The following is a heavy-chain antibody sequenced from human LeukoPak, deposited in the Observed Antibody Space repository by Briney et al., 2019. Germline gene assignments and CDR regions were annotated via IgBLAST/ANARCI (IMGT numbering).Heavy chain of an antibody. J-gene: IGHJ4*02. CDR1: GYTFTGYY. CDR2: INPNSGGT. D-gene: IGHD6-19*01. CDR3: ARAKEQWLVGGYDY. Sequence: GASVKVSCKASGYTFTGYYMHWVRQAPGQGLEWTGWINPNSGGTNYAQKFQGRVTMTRDTSISTAYMELSRLRSDDTAVYYCARAKEQWLVGGYDYWGQRTLVTVSS. V-gene: IGHV1-2*02.